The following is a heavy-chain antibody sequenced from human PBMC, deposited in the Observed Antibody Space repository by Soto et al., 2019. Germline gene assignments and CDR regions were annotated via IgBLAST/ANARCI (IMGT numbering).Heavy chain of an antibody. J-gene: IGHJ4*02. CDR1: GYSISSGYY. Sequence: SQTLSLTCAVSGYSISSGYYWGWIRQPPGNGLEWIRSIYHSGSTYYNPSLKSRVTISVDTSENQFSLKLSSVTAADTAVYYCARIAAAGCIDYWGQGTLV. V-gene: IGHV4-38-2*01. D-gene: IGHD6-13*01. CDR2: IYHSGST. CDR3: ARIAAAGCIDY.